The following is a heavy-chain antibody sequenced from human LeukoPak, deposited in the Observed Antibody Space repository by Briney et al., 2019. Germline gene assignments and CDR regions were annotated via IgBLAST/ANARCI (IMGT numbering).Heavy chain of an antibody. Sequence: GGSLRLSCVVSGFTFSDYYMNWIRQTPGKGLEWISYISGDGSHTEDPEPVSGRVTISRDTANNSLFLQIPSRAAEDTAMYYCARDLHPKRAAAADVPCYTWGQGTMVTVSS. CDR1: GFTFSDYY. V-gene: IGHV3-11*06. CDR3: ARDLHPKRAAAADVPCYT. J-gene: IGHJ3*02. D-gene: IGHD6-13*01. CDR2: ISGDGSHT.